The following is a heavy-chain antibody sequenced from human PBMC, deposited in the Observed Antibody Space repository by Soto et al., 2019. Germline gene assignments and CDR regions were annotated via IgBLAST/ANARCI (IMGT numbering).Heavy chain of an antibody. J-gene: IGHJ3*02. CDR1: GNSFTRSW. CDR3: ARREFGGDAFDI. Sequence: GESLKISCQGSGNSFTRSWIGWVRQMPGKGLECMGIIYPGGSDTRYSPSFQGQVTISADKSMSTAYLQWSSLKASDTAIYYCARREFGGDAFDIWGQGTMVTVSS. V-gene: IGHV5-51*01. CDR2: IYPGGSDT. D-gene: IGHD2-15*01.